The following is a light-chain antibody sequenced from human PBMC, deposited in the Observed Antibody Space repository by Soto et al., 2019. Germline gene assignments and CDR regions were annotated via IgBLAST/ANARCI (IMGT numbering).Light chain of an antibody. V-gene: IGKV1-27*01. J-gene: IGKJ1*01. CDR3: QKYDTAPLT. CDR2: AAS. CDR1: QGISTY. Sequence: DIQMTQSPSSLSSSVGDRVTIACRASQGISTYLAWYQQKPGKVPKLLIYAASTLLSGVPSRFSGSGSGTDFTLTISSLQPEDVVTYYCQKYDTAPLTFGQGTKVEIK.